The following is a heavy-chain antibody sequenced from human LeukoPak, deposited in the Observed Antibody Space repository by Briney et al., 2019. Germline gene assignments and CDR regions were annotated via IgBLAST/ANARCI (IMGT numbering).Heavy chain of an antibody. CDR1: GFTFSSYA. D-gene: IGHD3-22*01. V-gene: IGHV3-64*04. CDR3: AREAYYYDSSGYYF. J-gene: IGHJ4*02. CDR2: ISSNGGST. Sequence: PGGSLRLSCSASGFTFSSYAMHWVRQAPGKGLEHVSGISSNGGSTYYADSVKGRFTISRDNSKNTLYLQMNSLRAEDTAVYYCAREAYYYDSSGYYFWGQGTLVTVSS.